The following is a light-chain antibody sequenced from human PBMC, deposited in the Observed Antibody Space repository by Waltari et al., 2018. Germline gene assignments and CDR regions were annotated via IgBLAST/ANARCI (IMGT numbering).Light chain of an antibody. CDR3: SSYAASTTF. CDR2: DVN. J-gene: IGLJ2*01. CDR1: SSDIGSSIL. Sequence: QSALTQPASVSGSPGQSITLSCTGTSSDIGSSILVSWYQQHPGKAPRLMIYDVNRRPSGVSDRFSGSKSGNTASLTISGLQAEDEADYYCSSYAASTTFFGGGTKVTVL. V-gene: IGLV2-23*02.